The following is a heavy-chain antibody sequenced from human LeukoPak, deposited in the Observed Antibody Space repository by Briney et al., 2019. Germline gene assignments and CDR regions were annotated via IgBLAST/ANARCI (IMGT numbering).Heavy chain of an antibody. CDR1: GFTFSSYS. D-gene: IGHD3-22*01. Sequence: GGSLRLSCAASGFTFSSYSMNWVRQAPGKGLEWVSYISSSSSTIYYADSVKGRFTISRDNAKNSLYLQMSSLRAEDTAVYYCARPYYYDSSGYYLNYWGQGTLVTVSS. J-gene: IGHJ4*02. CDR2: ISSSSSTI. CDR3: ARPYYYDSSGYYLNY. V-gene: IGHV3-48*01.